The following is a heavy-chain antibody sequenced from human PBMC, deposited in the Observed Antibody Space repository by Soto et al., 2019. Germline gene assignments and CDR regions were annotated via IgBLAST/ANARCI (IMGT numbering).Heavy chain of an antibody. Sequence: KASETLSLTCSVSGGSISIGGYYWSWIRQHPGKGLEWIGYIYYSGTTYYNPALQSRLSISVDTSKNQFSLKLRSVTDADAAVYFCARAGVVVLTAHFDYWGQGALVTVSS. CDR3: ARAGVVVLTAHFDY. CDR1: GGSISIGGYY. CDR2: IYYSGTT. V-gene: IGHV4-31*03. J-gene: IGHJ4*02. D-gene: IGHD2-21*02.